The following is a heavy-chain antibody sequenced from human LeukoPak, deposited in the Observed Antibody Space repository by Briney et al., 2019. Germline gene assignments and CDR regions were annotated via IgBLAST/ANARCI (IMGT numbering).Heavy chain of an antibody. Sequence: ASVKVSCKASGYTFTSYGISWVRQAPGQGLEWMGWISAYNGNTNYAQKLQGGVTMTTDTSTSTAYMELRSLRSDDTAVYYCARDRGVTTPYYYYMDVWGKGTTVTVSS. V-gene: IGHV1-18*01. CDR2: ISAYNGNT. D-gene: IGHD2-21*02. J-gene: IGHJ6*03. CDR3: ARDRGVTTPYYYYMDV. CDR1: GYTFTSYG.